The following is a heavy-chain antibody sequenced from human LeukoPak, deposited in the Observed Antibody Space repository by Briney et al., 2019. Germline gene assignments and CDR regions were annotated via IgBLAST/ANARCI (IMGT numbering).Heavy chain of an antibody. V-gene: IGHV3-23*01. J-gene: IGHJ5*02. Sequence: PGGSLRLSCAASELTFTNYAMSWVRQAPGKGLEWVSAICGSGDSTWYADSVKGRFTISRDKSKNTLYLQMNSLRAEDTAVYYCAKRRFSWFDPWGQGTLVTVSS. D-gene: IGHD3-16*01. CDR1: ELTFTNYA. CDR2: ICGSGDST. CDR3: AKRRFSWFDP.